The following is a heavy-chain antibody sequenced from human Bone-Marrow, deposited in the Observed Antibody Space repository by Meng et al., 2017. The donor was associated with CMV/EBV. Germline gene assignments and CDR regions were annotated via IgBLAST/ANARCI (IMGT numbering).Heavy chain of an antibody. CDR3: SPSGDSSGYYYDYFDY. Sequence: SGPTLVKPTQTLTLTCTFSGFSLSTSGVGVGWIRQPPGKALEWLALIYWNDDKRYSPSLKSRLTITKDTTNNQVVLTMTNMDPVDTATYYCSPSGDSSGYYYDYFDYWGQGTLVTVSS. CDR2: IYWNDDK. CDR1: GFSLSTSGVG. V-gene: IGHV2-5*01. D-gene: IGHD3-22*01. J-gene: IGHJ4*02.